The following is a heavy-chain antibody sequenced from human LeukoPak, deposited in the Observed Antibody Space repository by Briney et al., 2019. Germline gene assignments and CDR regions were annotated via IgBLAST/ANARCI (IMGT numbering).Heavy chain of an antibody. Sequence: SQTLSLTCAVSGGSISSGGYYWSWIRQPPGKGLEWIGEINHSGSTNYNPSLKSRVTISVDTSKNQFSLKLSSVTAADTAVYYCARGVGYCSSTSCSIPRLDPWGQGTLVTVSS. J-gene: IGHJ5*02. CDR2: INHSGST. D-gene: IGHD2-2*01. CDR1: GGSISSGGYY. CDR3: ARGVGYCSSTSCSIPRLDP. V-gene: IGHV4-30-2*01.